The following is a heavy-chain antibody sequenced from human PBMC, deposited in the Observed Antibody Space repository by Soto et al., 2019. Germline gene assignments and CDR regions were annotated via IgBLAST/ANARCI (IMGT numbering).Heavy chain of an antibody. CDR3: ARVYGIPVAGTLDF. J-gene: IGHJ4*02. CDR1: VFTFSSYS. D-gene: IGHD6-19*01. Sequence: EVQLVESGGGLVQPGGSLRLSCAASVFTFSSYSMNWVRQAPGKGLEWVSYISSGSSTIYYADSVKGRFTISRDSAKNSLYLQMNSLSAEDTAVYYCARVYGIPVAGTLDFWGQGTLVTVSS. V-gene: IGHV3-48*01. CDR2: ISSGSSTI.